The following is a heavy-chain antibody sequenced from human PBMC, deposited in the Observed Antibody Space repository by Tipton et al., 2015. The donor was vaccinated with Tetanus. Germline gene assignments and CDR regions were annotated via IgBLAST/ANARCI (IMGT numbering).Heavy chain of an antibody. V-gene: IGHV4-4*07. CDR1: GGSISSYY. Sequence: LRLSCTVSGGSISSYYWSWIRQPAGKGLEWIGRIYTSGSTNYNPSLKSRVTMSVDTSKNQFSLKLSPVTAADTAVYYCAREGYSSRRDAFDIWGQGTMVTVSS. CDR2: IYTSGST. J-gene: IGHJ3*02. CDR3: AREGYSSRRDAFDI. D-gene: IGHD6-13*01.